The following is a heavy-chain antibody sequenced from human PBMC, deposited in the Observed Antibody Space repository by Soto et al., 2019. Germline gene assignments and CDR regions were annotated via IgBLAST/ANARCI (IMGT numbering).Heavy chain of an antibody. Sequence: GASVKVSCKASGYTFTSYGISWVRQAPGQGLEWMGWISAYNGNTNYAQKLQGRVTMTTDTSTSTAYMELRSLRSDDTAVYYCARDFPIELLWFGSTFGPTSYYYYGMDVWGQGTTVTVSS. J-gene: IGHJ6*02. CDR2: ISAYNGNT. CDR1: GYTFTSYG. V-gene: IGHV1-18*01. D-gene: IGHD3-10*01. CDR3: ARDFPIELLWFGSTFGPTSYYYYGMDV.